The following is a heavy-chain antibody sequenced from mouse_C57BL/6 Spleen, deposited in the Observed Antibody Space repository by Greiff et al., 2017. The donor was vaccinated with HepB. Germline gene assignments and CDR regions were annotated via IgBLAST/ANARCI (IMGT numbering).Heavy chain of an antibody. CDR2: ISYDGSN. CDR3: AREDYDYGFAY. CDR1: GYSITSGYY. J-gene: IGHJ3*01. V-gene: IGHV3-6*01. Sequence: ESGPGLVKPSQSLSLTCSVTGYSITSGYYWNWIRQLPGNKLEWMGYISYDGSNNYNPSLKNRISITRDTSKNQFFLKLNSVTTEDTATYYCAREDYDYGFAYWGQGTLVTVSA. D-gene: IGHD2-4*01.